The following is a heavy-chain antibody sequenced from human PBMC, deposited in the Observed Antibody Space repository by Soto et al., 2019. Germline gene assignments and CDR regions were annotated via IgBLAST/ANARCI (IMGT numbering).Heavy chain of an antibody. CDR1: GGSISSYY. V-gene: IGHV4-59*01. D-gene: IGHD3-9*01. CDR3: ASDGSGYSFDY. Sequence: PSETLSLTCTVPGGSISSYYWTWIRQTPGKGLEWIGYIYNTGSTTYSPSLKSRVTISVNTSKNQLSLKLSSVTAADTAVYYCASDGSGYSFDYWGQGTLDTVSS. CDR2: IYNTGST. J-gene: IGHJ4*02.